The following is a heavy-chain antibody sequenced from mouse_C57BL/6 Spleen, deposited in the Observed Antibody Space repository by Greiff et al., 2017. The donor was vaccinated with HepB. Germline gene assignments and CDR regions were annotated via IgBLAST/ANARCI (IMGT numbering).Heavy chain of an antibody. D-gene: IGHD2-4*01. CDR2: ISSGGDYI. Sequence: EVKVVESGEGLVKPGGSLKLSCAASGFTFSSYAMSWVRQTPEKRLEWVAYISSGGDYIYYADTVKGRFTISRDNARKTLYLQMSSLKSEDTAMYYCTSDNADYDVPLDYWGQGTTLTVSS. V-gene: IGHV5-9-1*02. CDR1: GFTFSSYA. CDR3: TSDNADYDVPLDY. J-gene: IGHJ2*01.